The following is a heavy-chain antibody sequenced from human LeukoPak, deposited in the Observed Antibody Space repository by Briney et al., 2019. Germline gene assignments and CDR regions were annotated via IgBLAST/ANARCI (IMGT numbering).Heavy chain of an antibody. V-gene: IGHV1-2*02. CDR3: ASTSIAARPAYYYYYMDV. D-gene: IGHD6-6*01. Sequence: ASVKVSCKASGYTFTGYYMHWVRQAPGQGLEWMGWINPNSGGTNYAQKFQGRVTMTRDTSISTAYMELSRLRSDDTAVYYCASTSIAARPAYYYYYMDVWGKGTTVTVSS. CDR2: INPNSGGT. J-gene: IGHJ6*03. CDR1: GYTFTGYY.